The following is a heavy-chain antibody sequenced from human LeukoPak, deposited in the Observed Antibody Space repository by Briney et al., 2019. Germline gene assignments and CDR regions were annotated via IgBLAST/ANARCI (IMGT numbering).Heavy chain of an antibody. CDR2: INHSGST. CDR1: GGSFSGYY. Sequence: TSETLSLTCAVYGGSFSGYYWSWIRQPPGKGLEWIGEINHSGSTNYNPSLKSRVTISVDTSKNQFSLKLSSVTAADTAVYYCARGDCSSTICYSPMDVWGKGTTVTVSS. CDR3: ARGDCSSTICYSPMDV. D-gene: IGHD2-2*01. J-gene: IGHJ6*03. V-gene: IGHV4-34*01.